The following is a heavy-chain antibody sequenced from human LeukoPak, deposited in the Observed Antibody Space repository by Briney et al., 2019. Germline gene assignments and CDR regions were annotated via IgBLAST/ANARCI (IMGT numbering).Heavy chain of an antibody. CDR3: ARGGGSFDY. Sequence: GGSLRLSCAASGFTFTGYWMSWVRQAPGKGLEWVANIDQDGSEKIYVDSVKGRFIISRDNAKNSLYLQMNSLRPEDTAVYYCARGGGSFDYCGQGTLVTVSS. CDR1: GFTFTGYW. CDR2: IDQDGSEK. V-gene: IGHV3-7*03. J-gene: IGHJ4*02. D-gene: IGHD3-16*01.